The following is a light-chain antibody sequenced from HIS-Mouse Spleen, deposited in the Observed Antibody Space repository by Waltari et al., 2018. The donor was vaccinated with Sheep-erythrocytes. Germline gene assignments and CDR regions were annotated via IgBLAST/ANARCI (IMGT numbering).Light chain of an antibody. CDR1: SSDVGGYNY. J-gene: IGLJ2*01. Sequence: QSALTQPASVSGSPGQSITISCTGTSSDVGGYNYVSWYQQHPGKAPKLTIYEVSNRPSGVSNRFSGSKSGNTASLTISGLQAEDEAEYYCSSYTSSSTPVVFGGGTKLTVL. V-gene: IGLV2-14*01. CDR3: SSYTSSSTPVV. CDR2: EVS.